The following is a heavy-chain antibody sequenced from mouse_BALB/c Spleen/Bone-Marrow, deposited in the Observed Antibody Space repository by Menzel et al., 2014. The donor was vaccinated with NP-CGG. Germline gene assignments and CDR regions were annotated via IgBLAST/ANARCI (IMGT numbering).Heavy chain of an antibody. CDR1: GFTFSSFG. CDR3: TRGGNWDDFDY. J-gene: IGHJ2*01. V-gene: IGHV5-17*02. CDR2: ISSGSSTI. Sequence: DVMLVESEGGLVRPGGSRKLSCAASGFTFSSFGMHWVRQTPEKGLEWVAYISSGSSTIYYADTVKGRFTISRDNPKNTLFLQVTSLRSEDTAMYYCTRGGNWDDFDYWGQGTTLTVSS. D-gene: IGHD4-1*01.